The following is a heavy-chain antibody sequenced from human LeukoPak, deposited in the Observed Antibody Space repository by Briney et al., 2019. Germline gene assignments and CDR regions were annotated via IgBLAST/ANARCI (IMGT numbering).Heavy chain of an antibody. CDR3: ARSHMYGDYGEDI. Sequence: GGSLRLSCAASGFAFNSYGMNWFRQAPGKGLEWISYINSVGGTTFYADSVKGRFTITRDNANNTLYLQMNSLRAEDAAIYYCARSHMYGDYGEDIWGHGTVVAVSS. CDR2: INSVGGTT. D-gene: IGHD4-17*01. V-gene: IGHV3-48*03. J-gene: IGHJ3*02. CDR1: GFAFNSYG.